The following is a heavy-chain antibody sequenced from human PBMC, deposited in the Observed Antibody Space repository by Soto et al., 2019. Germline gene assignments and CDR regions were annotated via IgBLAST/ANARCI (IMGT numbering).Heavy chain of an antibody. J-gene: IGHJ6*04. CDR2: ISGSGGST. V-gene: IGHV3-23*01. D-gene: IGHD6-19*01. CDR1: GFTCSSYA. CDR3: AKEWQQWLEEWLDV. Sequence: EVQLLESGGGLVQPGGSLRLSCAASGFTCSSYAMSWVRQAPGKGLEWVSAISGSGGSTYYADSVKGRFTISRDTSKNTLYLQMNSLRAEDTAVYYCAKEWQQWLEEWLDVWGKGTTVTVSS.